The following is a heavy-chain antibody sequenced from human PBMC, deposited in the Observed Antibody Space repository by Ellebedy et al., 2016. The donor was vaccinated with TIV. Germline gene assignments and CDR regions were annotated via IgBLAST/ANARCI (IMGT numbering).Heavy chain of an antibody. CDR1: GFTFSTYW. CDR3: VRDGSGWPVPFDY. CDR2: IKEDGSQT. D-gene: IGHD6-19*01. J-gene: IGHJ4*02. Sequence: PGGSLRLSCATSGFTFSTYWMAWVRQAPGKGLEWVANIKEDGSQTYYVGSVKGRFTISRDNAKNTLYLQMNSLRAEDTATYFCVRDGSGWPVPFDYWGQGTLVTVSS. V-gene: IGHV3-7*01.